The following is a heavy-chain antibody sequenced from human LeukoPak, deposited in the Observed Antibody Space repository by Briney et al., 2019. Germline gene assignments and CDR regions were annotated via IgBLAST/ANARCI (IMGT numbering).Heavy chain of an antibody. V-gene: IGHV4-31*03. CDR1: DGSISSGGYY. CDR3: ARVVYFDSSGYFYDFDY. D-gene: IGHD3-22*01. Sequence: PSETLSLTCTVSDGSISSGGYYWSWIRQHPGKGLEWIGYIYYSGSTYYNPSYKSRVTMSIDTSKNQFSLKLSSVTAADTAVYYCARVVYFDSSGYFYDFDYWGQGTLVTVSS. CDR2: IYYSGST. J-gene: IGHJ4*02.